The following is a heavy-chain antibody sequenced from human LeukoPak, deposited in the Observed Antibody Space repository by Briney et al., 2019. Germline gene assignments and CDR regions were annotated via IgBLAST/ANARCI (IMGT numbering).Heavy chain of an antibody. V-gene: IGHV4-59*01. J-gene: IGHJ4*02. CDR1: GGSISSYY. Sequence: SETLSLTCTVSGGSISSYYWSWIRQPPGKGLEWIGYIYYSGSTNYNPSLKSRVTISVDTSKNQFSLKLSSVTAADTAVYYCARVAVAGTLFDYWGREPWSPSPQ. CDR2: IYYSGST. CDR3: ARVAVAGTLFDY. D-gene: IGHD6-19*01.